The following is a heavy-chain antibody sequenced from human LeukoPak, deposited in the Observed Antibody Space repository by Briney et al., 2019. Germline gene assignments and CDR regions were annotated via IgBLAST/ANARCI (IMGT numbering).Heavy chain of an antibody. CDR2: INWSGGST. J-gene: IGHJ4*02. Sequence: GGSLRLSCAASGFTFEDYGMSWVRQAPGKGLEWVSGINWSGGSTGYADSVKGRFTISRDNAKNSLYLQMNSLRAEDTALYYCARAPAALFGMDDYFDYWGQGTLATVSS. CDR1: GFTFEDYG. D-gene: IGHD3-3*01. CDR3: ARAPAALFGMDDYFDY. V-gene: IGHV3-20*04.